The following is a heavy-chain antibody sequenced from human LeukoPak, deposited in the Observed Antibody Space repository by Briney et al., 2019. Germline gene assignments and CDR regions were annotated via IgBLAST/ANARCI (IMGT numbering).Heavy chain of an antibody. D-gene: IGHD2-15*01. CDR3: AKAPVTSCRGAFCYPFDY. CDR1: GFSFSSYA. J-gene: IGHJ4*02. CDR2: MSSSDDGR. Sequence: PGGSLRLSCATSGFSFSSYAMSWVRQAPGKGLEWVSAMSSSDDGRYYAASVRGWFTISRDTSRITLYLQMNSLRAEDAAVYYCAKAPVTSCRGAFCYPFDYWGQGTLVTVSS. V-gene: IGHV3-23*01.